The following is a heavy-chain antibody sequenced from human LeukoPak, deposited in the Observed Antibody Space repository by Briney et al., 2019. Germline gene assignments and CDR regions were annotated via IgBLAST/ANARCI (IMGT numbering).Heavy chain of an antibody. J-gene: IGHJ4*02. CDR1: GLTFSNAW. V-gene: IGHV3-15*01. Sequence: GGSLRLSCAASGLTFSNAWMSWVRQAPGKGLEWVGRIKSKADGGTTDYAAPVKGRFTISRDDSKNMLYLQMNSLKTEDTAVYYCTRASGYDHLLDYWGQGTLVTVSS. CDR2: IKSKADGGTT. D-gene: IGHD5-12*01. CDR3: TRASGYDHLLDY.